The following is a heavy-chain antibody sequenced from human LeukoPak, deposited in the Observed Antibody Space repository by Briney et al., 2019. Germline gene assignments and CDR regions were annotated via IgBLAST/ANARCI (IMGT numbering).Heavy chain of an antibody. CDR2: IYTSWNS. Sequence: PSQTLSLICTVSGGSIRSGSYSWSWIRQPAGKGLEWIGRIYTSWNSNYNPSLKSRVAMSVDTSKNQFSLKLSSVTAADTAVYYCARQVRDSSPGLYFDYWGQGTLVTVSS. V-gene: IGHV4-61*02. D-gene: IGHD3-22*01. CDR3: ARQVRDSSPGLYFDY. CDR1: GGSIRSGSYS. J-gene: IGHJ4*02.